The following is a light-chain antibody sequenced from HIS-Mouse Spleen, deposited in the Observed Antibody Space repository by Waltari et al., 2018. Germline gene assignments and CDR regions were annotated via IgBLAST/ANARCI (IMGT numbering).Light chain of an antibody. CDR3: YSTDSSGNHRV. Sequence: SYDLPQPPPVSVSPGQTARITCSGDAFPKHYAFWYQQKSGQAPVLVIYEDSKRPSGIPERFSGSSSGTMATLTISGAQVEDEADYYCYSTDSSGNHRVFGGGTKLTVL. CDR1: AFPKHY. J-gene: IGLJ2*01. CDR2: EDS. V-gene: IGLV3-10*01.